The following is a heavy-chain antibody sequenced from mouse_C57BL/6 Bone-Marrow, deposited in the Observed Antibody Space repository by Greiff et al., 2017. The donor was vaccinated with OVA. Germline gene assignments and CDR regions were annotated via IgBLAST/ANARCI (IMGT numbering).Heavy chain of an antibody. D-gene: IGHD3-1*01. CDR1: GYTFTDYY. CDR3: ARSGSGGHAMDY. Sequence: EVQLQQSGPELVKPGASVKISCKASGYTFTDYYMNWVKQSHGKSLEWIGDINPNNGGTSYNQKFKGKATLTVDKSSSTAYMELRSLTSEDSAVYYCARSGSGGHAMDYWGQGTSVTVSS. CDR2: INPNNGGT. J-gene: IGHJ4*01. V-gene: IGHV1-26*01.